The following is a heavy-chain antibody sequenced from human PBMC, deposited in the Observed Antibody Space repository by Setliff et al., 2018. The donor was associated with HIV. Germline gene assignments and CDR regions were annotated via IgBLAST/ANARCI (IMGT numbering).Heavy chain of an antibody. J-gene: IGHJ4*02. D-gene: IGHD4-17*01. CDR2: IDWDDDK. CDR3: ARRNHTDGLLDY. V-gene: IGHV2-70*11. Sequence: SGPTLVNPPQTLTLTCTFSGFSLSTSGMCVSWIRQPPGKALEWLARIDWDDDKYYSTSLKTRLTISKDTSKNQVVLTMTNMDPVDTATYYCARRNHTDGLLDYWGQGTLVTVSS. CDR1: GFSLSTSGMC.